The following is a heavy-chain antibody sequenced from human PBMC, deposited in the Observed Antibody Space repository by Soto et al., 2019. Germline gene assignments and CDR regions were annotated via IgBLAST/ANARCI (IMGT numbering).Heavy chain of an antibody. CDR3: AKESALAPVFDY. Sequence: PGGSLRLSCAASGFTFSSYAMSWVRQAPGKGLEWVSGISGNSGSTYYADSVKGRFTISRDNAKNSLYLQMNSLRAEDTALYYCAKESALAPVFDYWGQETLVTVSS. D-gene: IGHD6-6*01. V-gene: IGHV3-23*01. CDR1: GFTFSSYA. CDR2: ISGNSGST. J-gene: IGHJ4*02.